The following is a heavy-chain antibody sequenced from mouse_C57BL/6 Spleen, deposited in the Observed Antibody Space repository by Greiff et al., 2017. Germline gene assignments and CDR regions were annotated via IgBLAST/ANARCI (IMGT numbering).Heavy chain of an antibody. V-gene: IGHV1-26*01. CDR2: LNPNNGGT. CDR1: GYTFTDYY. J-gene: IGHJ2*01. Sequence: VQLQQSGPELVKPGASVKISCKASGYTFTDYYMNWVKQSHGKSLEWIGDLNPNNGGTSYNQTFKGKATLPVDKSSSTAYMELRSLTSEDSAVYYCARGGYGRLVDYWGQGTTLPVAS. CDR3: ARGGYGRLVDY. D-gene: IGHD1-1*02.